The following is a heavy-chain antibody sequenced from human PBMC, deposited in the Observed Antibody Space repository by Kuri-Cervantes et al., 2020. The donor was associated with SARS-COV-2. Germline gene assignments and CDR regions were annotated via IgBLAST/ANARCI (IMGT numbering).Heavy chain of an antibody. CDR2: IDCYNGRT. Sequence: ASVKVSCKASAYTFTSYGISWVRQAPGQELEWMAWIDCYNGRTEYARTLQGRLTVTTDASTSTACMELRSLRSDDTAVYYCVRDPNCSAGNCYFDYWGQGTQVTVSS. D-gene: IGHD2-15*01. CDR3: VRDPNCSAGNCYFDY. J-gene: IGHJ4*02. CDR1: AYTFTSYG. V-gene: IGHV1-18*01.